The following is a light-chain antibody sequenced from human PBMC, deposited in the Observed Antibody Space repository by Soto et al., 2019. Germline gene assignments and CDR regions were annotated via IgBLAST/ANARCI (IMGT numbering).Light chain of an antibody. CDR3: SSYTISSTEV. V-gene: IGLV2-14*03. Sequence: QSALTQPASVSGSPGQSITISCTGTSSDVGGYNYVSWYQQHPGKAPNLMIYDVSHRPSGVSIRFSGSKSGNTASLTISGLQADDEADYYCSSYTISSTEVFGTGTKLTVL. CDR1: SSDVGGYNY. CDR2: DVS. J-gene: IGLJ1*01.